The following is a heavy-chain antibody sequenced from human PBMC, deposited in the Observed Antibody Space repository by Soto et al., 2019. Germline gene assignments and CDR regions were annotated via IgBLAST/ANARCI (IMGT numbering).Heavy chain of an antibody. Sequence: VQLLESGGGLIQPGGSLRLSCAASGFTFSYGIHWLRQAPGKGLEWVAYISYDSSNKFYEDSVKVRFTISRDNSKNTQFLQMNSLRAEDTAVYYCAKLVIGYCSGNTCDDYWGQGTLVAVSS. CDR2: ISYDSSNK. V-gene: IGHV3-30*18. J-gene: IGHJ4*02. CDR3: AKLVIGYCSGNTCDDY. CDR1: GFTFSYG. D-gene: IGHD2-15*01.